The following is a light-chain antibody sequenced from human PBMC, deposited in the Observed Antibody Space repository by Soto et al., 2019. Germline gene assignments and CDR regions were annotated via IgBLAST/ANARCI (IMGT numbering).Light chain of an antibody. CDR2: LGS. Sequence: DIVMTQSPLSLPVTPGEPASISCRSSQSLLHRNGYNYLDWYLQKPGQSPQLLIYLGSNRASGVPDGFSGSGSGTDFTLKISRVEAEDVGVYYCMQTLQIRTFGQGTKVDIK. CDR3: MQTLQIRT. J-gene: IGKJ1*01. V-gene: IGKV2-28*01. CDR1: QSLLHRNGYNY.